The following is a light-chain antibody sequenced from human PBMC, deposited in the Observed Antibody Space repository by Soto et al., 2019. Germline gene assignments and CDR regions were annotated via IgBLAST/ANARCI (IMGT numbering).Light chain of an antibody. CDR2: GAS. Sequence: EIGVTQSAATLSVSPGERATLACRASQSVSSKLAWYQQKPGQAPRLLIYGASTRATGIPSRFSGSGSGTEFTLTISSLQSEDFAAYYCQQYNNWSRTFGQGTKVDIK. CDR3: QQYNNWSRT. J-gene: IGKJ1*01. V-gene: IGKV3-15*01. CDR1: QSVSSK.